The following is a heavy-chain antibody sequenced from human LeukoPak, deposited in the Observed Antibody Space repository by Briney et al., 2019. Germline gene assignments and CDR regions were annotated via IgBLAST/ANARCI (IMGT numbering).Heavy chain of an antibody. Sequence: GASVKVSCKASGGTFSSYAMSWVRQAPGKGLEWVSAISGSGGSTYYADSVKGRFTISRDNSKNTLYLQMNSLRAEDTAVYYCAKAYSSGWYPTWFDPWGQGTLVTVSS. CDR2: ISGSGGST. CDR1: GGTFSSYA. J-gene: IGHJ5*02. CDR3: AKAYSSGWYPTWFDP. D-gene: IGHD6-19*01. V-gene: IGHV3-23*01.